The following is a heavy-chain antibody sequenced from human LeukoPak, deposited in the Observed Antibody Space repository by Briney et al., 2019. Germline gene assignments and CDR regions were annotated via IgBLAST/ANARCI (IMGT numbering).Heavy chain of an antibody. D-gene: IGHD4-17*01. J-gene: IGHJ4*02. V-gene: IGHV4-31*03. CDR3: ARISTETTVTAFDY. CDR1: GVSISSSGYY. Sequence: SQTLSLTCTVSGVSISSSGYYWSWIRQHPGKGLEWIGYIYFSGSTYYNPSLKSRVTISVDTSKNQFSLKLSSVTAADTAAYYCARISTETTVTAFDYWGQGTLVTVSS. CDR2: IYFSGST.